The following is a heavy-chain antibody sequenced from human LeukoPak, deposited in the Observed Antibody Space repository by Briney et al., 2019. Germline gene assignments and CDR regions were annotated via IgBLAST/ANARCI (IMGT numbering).Heavy chain of an antibody. J-gene: IGHJ4*02. CDR1: GGSFSGYY. D-gene: IGHD3-10*01. V-gene: IGHV4-34*01. CDR3: ARSKALLSNYYGSGSDFDY. Sequence: SETLSLTCAGYGGSFSGYYWSWIRQPPGKGVEGSGEINHSGSTNYIPSLKSRVTISVDTSKNQSSLKLSSVTAADTAVYYCARSKALLSNYYGSGSDFDYWGQGTLVTVSS. CDR2: INHSGST.